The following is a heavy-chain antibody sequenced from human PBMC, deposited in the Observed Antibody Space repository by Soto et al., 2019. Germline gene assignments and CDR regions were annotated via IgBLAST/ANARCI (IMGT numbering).Heavy chain of an antibody. V-gene: IGHV2-5*02. CDR2: IYWDDDK. Sequence: QITLKESGPTLVKPTQTLTLTCTFSGFSLSTSGVGVGWIRXPXGKALEWLALIYWDDDKRYSPSLKSRLTITKDTSXXXXXXXXXXXXXXXXXXXXXXXXXXXXXXXXXXXXXSFDYWGQGTLVTVSS. CDR1: GFSLSTSGVG. CDR3: XXXXXXXXXXXXXXXXSFDY. J-gene: IGHJ4*02.